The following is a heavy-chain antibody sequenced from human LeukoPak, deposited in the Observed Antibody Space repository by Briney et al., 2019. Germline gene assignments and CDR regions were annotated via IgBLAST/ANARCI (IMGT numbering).Heavy chain of an antibody. CDR1: GFTFSSFW. CDR3: ARDPGSSSFDY. D-gene: IGHD6-13*01. V-gene: IGHV3-7*01. CDR2: IYQDGSVR. J-gene: IGHJ4*02. Sequence: PGGSLRLSCVASGFTFSSFWMSWVRQAPGKGLEFVANIYQDGSVRNYVDSVKGRFIISRDNAKNSLYLQMDSLRAEDTAVYFCARDPGSSSFDYWGLGTPVTVSS.